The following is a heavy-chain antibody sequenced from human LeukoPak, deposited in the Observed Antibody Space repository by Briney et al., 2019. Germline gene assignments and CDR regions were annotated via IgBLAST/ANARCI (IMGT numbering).Heavy chain of an antibody. D-gene: IGHD2-2*01. CDR3: ARGVVPAATRINWFDP. V-gene: IGHV5-51*01. CDR1: GYSFTSYW. J-gene: IGHJ5*02. Sequence: GESLKISCKGSGYSFTSYWIGWVRQMPGKGLEWMGIIYPGDSDTRYSPSFQGQVTISADKSISTAYLQWSSLKASDTAMYYCARGVVPAATRINWFDPWGQGTLVTVSS. CDR2: IYPGDSDT.